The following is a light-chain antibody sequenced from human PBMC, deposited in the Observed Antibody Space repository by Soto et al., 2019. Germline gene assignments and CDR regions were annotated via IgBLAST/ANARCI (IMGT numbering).Light chain of an antibody. V-gene: IGKV3-11*01. Sequence: EIVMTQSPATLSVSPGERATLSCRASQSVSSNLAWYQQKPGQAPRLLIYGASTRATGIPARFSGSGSGTDFTLTISSLEPEDFAVYYCQQRSNRPPITFGQGTRLEIK. CDR1: QSVSSN. CDR2: GAS. CDR3: QQRSNRPPIT. J-gene: IGKJ5*01.